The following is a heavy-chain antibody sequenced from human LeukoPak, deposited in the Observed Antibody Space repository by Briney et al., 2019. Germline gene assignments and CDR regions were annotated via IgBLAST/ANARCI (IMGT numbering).Heavy chain of an antibody. CDR2: ISSSGSTI. CDR1: GFTFSSYG. J-gene: IGHJ6*02. D-gene: IGHD4-17*01. CDR3: AMGGDYYGMDV. V-gene: IGHV3-48*04. Sequence: GGSLRLSCAASGFTFSSYGMHWVRQAPGKGLEWVSYISSSGSTIYYADSVKGRFTISRDNAKNSLYLQMNSLRAEDTAVYYCAMGGDYYGMDVWGQGTTVTVSS.